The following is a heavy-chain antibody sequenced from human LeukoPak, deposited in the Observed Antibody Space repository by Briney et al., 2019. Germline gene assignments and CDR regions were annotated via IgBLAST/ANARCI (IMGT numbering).Heavy chain of an antibody. CDR1: GFTFTSSA. D-gene: IGHD1-26*01. Sequence: SVKVSCKASGFTFTSSAMQWVRQARGQRLEWIGWIVVGSGNTNYAQKFQERVTITRDMSTSTAYMELSSLRSEDTAVYYCVASKWELKPVDYWGQGTLVTVSS. CDR2: IVVGSGNT. V-gene: IGHV1-58*02. J-gene: IGHJ4*02. CDR3: VASKWELKPVDY.